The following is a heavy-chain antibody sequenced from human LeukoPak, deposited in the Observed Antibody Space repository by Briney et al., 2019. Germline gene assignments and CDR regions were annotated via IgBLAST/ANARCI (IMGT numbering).Heavy chain of an antibody. V-gene: IGHV3-21*01. J-gene: IGHJ4*02. CDR1: GFTFSSYS. Sequence: KTGGSLRLSCAASGFTFSSYSMNWVRQAPGKGLEWVSSTSSSSSYIYYADSVKGRFTISRDNAKNSLYLQMNSLRAEDTAVYYCARLSLYCSSTSCYFDYWGQGTLVTVSS. CDR2: TSSSSSYI. CDR3: ARLSLYCSSTSCYFDY. D-gene: IGHD2-2*01.